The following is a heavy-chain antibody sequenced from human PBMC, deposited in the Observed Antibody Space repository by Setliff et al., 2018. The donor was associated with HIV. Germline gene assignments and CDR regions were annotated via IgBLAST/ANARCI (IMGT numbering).Heavy chain of an antibody. CDR1: GYSFTSYW. CDR3: AGHHRG. J-gene: IGHJ4*02. D-gene: IGHD3-10*01. Sequence: PGESLKISCQASGYSFTSYWINWVRQMPGKGLEWMGRIDPQDGETTFAEKFQGRVTVTADTSTDIAYMELSSLRSDDTAVYYCAGHHRGWGQGTLVTVSS. CDR2: IDPQDGET. V-gene: IGHV1-69-2*01.